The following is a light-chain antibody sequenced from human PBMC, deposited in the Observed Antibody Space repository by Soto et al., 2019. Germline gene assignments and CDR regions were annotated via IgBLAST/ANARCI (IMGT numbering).Light chain of an antibody. CDR1: QSFSTY. Sequence: EIVLTQSPATLSLSPGERGTLSYRASQSFSTYLAWYQQTPGQAPRLLIYDASNRATGIPARFSGSGSGTDFSLTISSPEPEDSAVYYCQQRTNSLITFGQGTRLETK. J-gene: IGKJ5*01. CDR3: QQRTNSLIT. CDR2: DAS. V-gene: IGKV3-11*01.